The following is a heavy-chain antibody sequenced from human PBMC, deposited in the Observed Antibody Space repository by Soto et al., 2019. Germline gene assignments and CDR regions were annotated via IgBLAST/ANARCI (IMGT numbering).Heavy chain of an antibody. CDR1: GFSLSTTEEG. D-gene: IGHD2-21*02. J-gene: IGHJ4*02. V-gene: IGHV2-5*02. CDR2: IYWDDDK. CDR3: AHGSCFGADCYPNPYFDF. Sequence: QITLKESGPPLVKPTQTLTLTCTFSGFSLSTTEEGVGWIRQPPGKAPEWLALIYWDDDKRYSPSLKTRLTITKDTSKNQVVLIVTNVDPVDTATYYCAHGSCFGADCYPNPYFDFWGQGILVTVSS.